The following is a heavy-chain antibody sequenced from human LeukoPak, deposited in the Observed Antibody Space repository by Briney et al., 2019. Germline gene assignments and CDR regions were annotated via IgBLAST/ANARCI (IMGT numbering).Heavy chain of an antibody. CDR3: ARSAPSQNIVNGIGY. Sequence: GGSLRLSCAASGFTFSSYGMSWVRQAPGKGLEWVSAISGSGGSTYYADSVKGRFTISRDNSKNTLYLQMNSLRAEDTAVYYCARSAPSQNIVNGIGYWGQGTLVTVSS. J-gene: IGHJ4*02. V-gene: IGHV3-23*01. D-gene: IGHD2/OR15-2a*01. CDR2: ISGSGGST. CDR1: GFTFSSYG.